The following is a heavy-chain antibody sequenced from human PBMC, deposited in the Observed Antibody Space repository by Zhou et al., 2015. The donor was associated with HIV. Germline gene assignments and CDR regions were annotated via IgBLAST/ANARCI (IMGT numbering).Heavy chain of an antibody. D-gene: IGHD5-24*01. CDR1: GFTFSNHG. CDR3: AKGGNGYNYFDY. V-gene: IGHV3-30*18. Sequence: QVQLVESGGGVVQPGRSLRLSCAASGFTFSNHGMHWVRQAPGKGLEWVAVISYDGSNKYYADSVKGRFTISRDNSKNTLYLQMNRLRAEDTAVYNCAKGGNGYNYFDYWGQGTLVSVSS. J-gene: IGHJ4*02. CDR2: ISYDGSNK.